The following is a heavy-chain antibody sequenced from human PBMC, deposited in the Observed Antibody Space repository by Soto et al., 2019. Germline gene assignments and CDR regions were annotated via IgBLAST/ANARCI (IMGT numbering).Heavy chain of an antibody. CDR1: GDSVSSNSAA. D-gene: IGHD6-13*01. CDR2: TYYRSKWYN. Sequence: TLSLTCAISGDSVSSNSAAWNWIRQSPSRGLEWLGRTYYRSKWYNDYAVSVKSRITINPDTSKNQFSPQLNSVTPEDTAVYYCARGDSSSWYRDWFDPWGQGTLVTVSS. V-gene: IGHV6-1*01. CDR3: ARGDSSSWYRDWFDP. J-gene: IGHJ5*02.